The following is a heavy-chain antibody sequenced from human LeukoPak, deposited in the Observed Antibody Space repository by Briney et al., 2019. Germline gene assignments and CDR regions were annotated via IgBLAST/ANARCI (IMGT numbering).Heavy chain of an antibody. J-gene: IGHJ4*02. CDR2: INHSGST. CDR1: GGSFSGYY. CDR3: ARGLIYCSGGSCRSEFDY. D-gene: IGHD2-15*01. Sequence: SETLSLTCAVYGGSFSGYYWSWIRQPPGKELEWIGEINHSGSTNYNPSLKSRVTISVDTSKNQFSLKLSSVTAADTAVYYCARGLIYCSGGSCRSEFDYWGQGTLVTVSS. V-gene: IGHV4-34*01.